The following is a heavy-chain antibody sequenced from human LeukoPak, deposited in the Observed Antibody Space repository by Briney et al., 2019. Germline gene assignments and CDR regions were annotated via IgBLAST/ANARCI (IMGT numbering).Heavy chain of an antibody. Sequence: PGGSLRLSCAASGFTFSSYSMNWVRQAPGKGLERVSYISSSSSTIYYADSVKGRFTISRDNAKNSLYLQMNSLRAEDTAVYYCARDPGVPAFDPWGQGTLVTVSS. D-gene: IGHD2-2*01. CDR1: GFTFSSYS. CDR2: ISSSSSTI. J-gene: IGHJ5*02. V-gene: IGHV3-48*01. CDR3: ARDPGVPAFDP.